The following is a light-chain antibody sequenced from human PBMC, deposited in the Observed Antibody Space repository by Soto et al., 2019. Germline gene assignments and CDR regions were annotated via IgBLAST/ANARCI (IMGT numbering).Light chain of an antibody. Sequence: QSVLTQPPSVSAAPGQKVTISCSGSSSNIGNNYVSWYQQLPGTAPKLLIYDNNKRPSGIPDRFSGSKSGTSATLGITGLPTGDEADYYCGPWDSSLSVVFGGGTKLTVL. V-gene: IGLV1-51*01. CDR2: DNN. CDR1: SSNIGNNY. CDR3: GPWDSSLSVV. J-gene: IGLJ2*01.